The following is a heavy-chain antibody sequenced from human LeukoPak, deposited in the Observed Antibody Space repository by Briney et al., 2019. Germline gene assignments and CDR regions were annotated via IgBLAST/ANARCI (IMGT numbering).Heavy chain of an antibody. D-gene: IGHD1-14*01. J-gene: IGHJ4*02. V-gene: IGHV1-2*02. Sequence: GASVTVSFMSSVYTFHNFYIHWVRQAPGQEPEGMGWINGNDGSTNYAQKFQGRVTMTRVTAISTVYMDLSGLRPDDTAIYYCARDEGSTYNQLDYWGQGTLVTVSS. CDR2: INGNDGST. CDR1: VYTFHNFY. CDR3: ARDEGSTYNQLDY.